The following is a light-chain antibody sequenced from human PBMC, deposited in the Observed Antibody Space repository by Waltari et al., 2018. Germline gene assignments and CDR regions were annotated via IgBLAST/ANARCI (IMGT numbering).Light chain of an antibody. CDR1: QSVSSS. J-gene: IGKJ4*02. V-gene: IGKV3-15*01. Sequence: ELVLTQSPATLSLSPGERATLSCRPSQSVSSSLAWYQQKPGQAPRLIIYGASSRATGMPDRFSGSGSGTDFTLTISNLEPEDFAVYYCQQYSNWPLTFGGGTKVEIK. CDR3: QQYSNWPLT. CDR2: GAS.